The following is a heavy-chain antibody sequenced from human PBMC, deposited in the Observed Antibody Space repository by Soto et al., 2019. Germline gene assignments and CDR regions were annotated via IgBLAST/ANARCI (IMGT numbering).Heavy chain of an antibody. D-gene: IGHD3-22*01. Sequence: ASVKVSCKASGYTFTSHGISWVRQARGQGLEWMGWISAYNGNTNYAQKLQGRVTMTTDTSTSTASMEVRSLRSDDTAVYYCARSSSGSYYEFDIWGQATLVTVSS. CDR2: ISAYNGNT. CDR1: GYTFTSHG. CDR3: ARSSSGSYYEFDI. V-gene: IGHV1-18*01. J-gene: IGHJ3*02.